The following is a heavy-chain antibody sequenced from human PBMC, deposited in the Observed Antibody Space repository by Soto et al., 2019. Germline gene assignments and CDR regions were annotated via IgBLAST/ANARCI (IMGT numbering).Heavy chain of an antibody. CDR2: ISGSGGST. Sequence: PWGSLRLSCAASGFTFSSYAMSWVLQAPWKGLEWVSAISGSGGSTYYADSVKGRFTISRDNSKNTLYLQMNSLRAEDTAVYYCAKEVRYYYDSSGYYYDWFDPWGQGTLVTVSS. V-gene: IGHV3-23*01. CDR1: GFTFSSYA. D-gene: IGHD3-22*01. J-gene: IGHJ5*02. CDR3: AKEVRYYYDSSGYYYDWFDP.